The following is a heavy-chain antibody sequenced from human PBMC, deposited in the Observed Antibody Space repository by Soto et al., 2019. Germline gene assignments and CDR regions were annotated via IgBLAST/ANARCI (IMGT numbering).Heavy chain of an antibody. Sequence: PGGSLRLSCAASGFSFSTYSMNWVRQAPGKGLECVSFISSSGDTIHYADSVKGRFTVSRDNAKNSLYLQMNSLRDEDTAVYYCARDHYCSGDTCYLISFDYWGQGTQVTVSS. J-gene: IGHJ4*02. CDR1: GFSFSTYS. CDR2: ISSSGDTI. CDR3: ARDHYCSGDTCYLISFDY. D-gene: IGHD2-15*01. V-gene: IGHV3-48*02.